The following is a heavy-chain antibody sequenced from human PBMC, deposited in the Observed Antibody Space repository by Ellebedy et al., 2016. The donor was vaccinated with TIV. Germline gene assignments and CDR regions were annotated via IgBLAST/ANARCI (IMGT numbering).Heavy chain of an antibody. D-gene: IGHD1-26*01. V-gene: IGHV3-7*04. J-gene: IGHJ4*02. Sequence: GGSLRLXXAASGFTFSNHWMTWVRQAPGKGLEWVANIKEDGNEKRYVDSVKGRFTISRDNAKNSLYLEMNSLRVEDTALYYCARHIRSWDTDFDYWGQGTPVTVSS. CDR2: IKEDGNEK. CDR3: ARHIRSWDTDFDY. CDR1: GFTFSNHW.